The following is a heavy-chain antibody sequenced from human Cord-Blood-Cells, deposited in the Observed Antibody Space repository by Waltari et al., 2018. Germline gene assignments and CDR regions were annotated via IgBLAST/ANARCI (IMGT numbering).Heavy chain of an antibody. Sequence: EVQLVQSGAEVKNPGESLKISCQGSGYSFTSYWISCVRQMPGKGLEWMGIIYPGDCDTRYSPSFQGQVTISADKSISTAYLQWSSLKASDTAMYYCARVGDFWSGYYYYYYGMDVWGQGTTVTVSS. J-gene: IGHJ6*02. D-gene: IGHD3-3*01. V-gene: IGHV5-51*01. CDR1: GYSFTSYW. CDR2: IYPGDCDT. CDR3: ARVGDFWSGYYYYYYGMDV.